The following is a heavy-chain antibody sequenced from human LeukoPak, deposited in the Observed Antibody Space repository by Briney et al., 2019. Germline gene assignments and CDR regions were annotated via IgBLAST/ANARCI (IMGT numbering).Heavy chain of an antibody. CDR1: GGSFSGYY. V-gene: IGHV4-59*10. D-gene: IGHD3-10*01. CDR3: ARAYGSGSLDAFDI. CDR2: IYTSGIT. Sequence: NPSETLSLTCAVYGGSFSGYYWSWIRQPAGKGLEWVGRIYTSGITNYNPSLKSRVTISVDTSKNQFSLKLSSVTAADTAVYYCARAYGSGSLDAFDIWGQGTMVTVSS. J-gene: IGHJ3*02.